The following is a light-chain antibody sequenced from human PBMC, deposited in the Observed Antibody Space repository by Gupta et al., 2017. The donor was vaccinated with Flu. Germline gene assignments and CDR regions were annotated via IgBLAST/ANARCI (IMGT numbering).Light chain of an antibody. CDR1: TRGGGGWNT. CDR3: SSYTRGSTSVVE. CDR2: DVS. Sequence: TVSGTGTTRGGGGWNTVYWYQQRPVTAPNLMIYDVSNRPTGRANRFSGSKSGNTAALTISRLQAVDEADYYCSSYTRGSTSVVEFGGGTKLTVL. J-gene: IGLJ2*01. V-gene: IGLV2-14*04.